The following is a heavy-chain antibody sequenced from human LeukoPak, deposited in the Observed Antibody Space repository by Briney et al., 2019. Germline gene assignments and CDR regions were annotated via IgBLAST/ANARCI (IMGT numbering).Heavy chain of an antibody. CDR1: GYTFIDHD. CDR2: MNPNTGNT. V-gene: IGHV1-8*01. J-gene: IGHJ5*01. Sequence: ASVRVSCKASGYTFIDHDVNWVRQAPGQGLEWMGWMNPNTGNTGYAQNLQGRVTMTRTNSITTAYMELSSLTSDDTAVYYCARGGGGEYLDWFDFWGQGTLVIVSS. CDR3: ARGGGGEYLDWFDF. D-gene: IGHD4-17*01.